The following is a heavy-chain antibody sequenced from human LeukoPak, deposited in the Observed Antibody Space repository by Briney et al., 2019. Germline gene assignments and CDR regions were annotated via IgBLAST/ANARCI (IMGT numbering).Heavy chain of an antibody. J-gene: IGHJ4*02. CDR3: ASFEYSSSGLDY. D-gene: IGHD6-6*01. V-gene: IGHV1-2*06. Sequence: ASVKVSCKASGYTFTGYYMHWVRQAPGQGLEWMGRINPNSGGTNYAQKFQGRVTMTRDTPISTAYMELSRLRSDDTAVYYCASFEYSSSGLDYWGQGTLVTVSS. CDR1: GYTFTGYY. CDR2: INPNSGGT.